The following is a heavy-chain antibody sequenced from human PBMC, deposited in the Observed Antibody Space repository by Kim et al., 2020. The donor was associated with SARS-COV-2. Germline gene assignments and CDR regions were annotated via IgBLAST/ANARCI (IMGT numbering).Heavy chain of an antibody. CDR2: ISGSGGST. CDR3: AKGGVLRYFDWTELGYYFAY. CDR1: GFTFSSYA. V-gene: IGHV3-23*01. Sequence: GGSLRLSCAASGFTFSSYAMSWVRQAPGKGLEWVSAISGSGGSTYYADSVKGRFTISRDNSKNTLYLQMNSLRAEDTAVYYCAKGGVLRYFDWTELGYYFAYWGQGTLVTVSS. J-gene: IGHJ4*02. D-gene: IGHD3-9*01.